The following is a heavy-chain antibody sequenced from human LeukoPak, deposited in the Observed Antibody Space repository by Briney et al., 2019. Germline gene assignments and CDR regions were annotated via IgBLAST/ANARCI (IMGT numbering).Heavy chain of an antibody. Sequence: GRSLRLSCAASGFTFSTFSMHWVRQAPGKGLEWVSSISSSSSYIYYADSVKGRFTISRDNAKNSLYLQMNSLRAEDTAVYYCASEIPYGSREAFDIWGQGTMVTVSS. CDR2: ISSSSSYI. V-gene: IGHV3-21*01. CDR3: ASEIPYGSREAFDI. D-gene: IGHD3-10*01. CDR1: GFTFSTFS. J-gene: IGHJ3*02.